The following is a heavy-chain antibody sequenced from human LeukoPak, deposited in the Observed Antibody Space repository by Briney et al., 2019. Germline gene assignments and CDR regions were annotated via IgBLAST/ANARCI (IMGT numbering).Heavy chain of an antibody. J-gene: IGHJ4*02. V-gene: IGHV1-18*01. CDR2: ISAYNGKT. Sequence: ASVKVSCKASGYTFANYGISWVRQAPGQGLEWIAWISAYNGKTTYALKLRGRVTMTTDTSTSTAYLELRSLRSDDTALYYCARDDKRHCSGGSCPAYFDYWGQGTLVTVSS. CDR1: GYTFANYG. CDR3: ARDDKRHCSGGSCPAYFDY. D-gene: IGHD2-15*01.